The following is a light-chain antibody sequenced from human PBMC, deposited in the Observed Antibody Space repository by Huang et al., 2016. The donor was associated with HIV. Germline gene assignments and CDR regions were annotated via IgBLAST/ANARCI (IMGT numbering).Light chain of an antibody. V-gene: IGKV1-27*01. Sequence: GDRVTITCRASQGISNYLAWYQQKPGKAPKLLIYDADILQSGVPSRFSGSGSGTDFTLTINRLQSEDVATYYCQRYNNAPITFGQGTRLEMK. CDR1: QGISNY. J-gene: IGKJ5*01. CDR3: QRYNNAPIT. CDR2: DAD.